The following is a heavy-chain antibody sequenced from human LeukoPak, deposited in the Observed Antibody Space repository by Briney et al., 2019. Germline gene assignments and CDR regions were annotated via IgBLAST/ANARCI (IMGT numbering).Heavy chain of an antibody. CDR1: GGSINSHY. V-gene: IGHV4-59*08. Sequence: AETLSLTCTVSGGSINSHYWRWIRQPPGKGLEWIGDIYYKGNTNYNPSLKSRVTISVDTSKNHLSLKLTSVLAADTAIYYCVRRDNTGWNYFDYWGQGSLVTASS. J-gene: IGHJ4*02. D-gene: IGHD6-19*01. CDR3: VRRDNTGWNYFDY. CDR2: IYYKGNT.